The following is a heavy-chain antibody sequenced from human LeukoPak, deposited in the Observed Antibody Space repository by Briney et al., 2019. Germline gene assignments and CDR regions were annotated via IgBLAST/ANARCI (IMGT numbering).Heavy chain of an antibody. D-gene: IGHD3-3*01. CDR1: GGSISSYY. J-gene: IGHJ6*03. V-gene: IGHV4-4*07. CDR3: AREITIFGVVINYYYYMDV. Sequence: KPSETLSLTCTVSGGSISSYYWSWIRQPAGKGLEWIGRIYTSGSTNYNPSLKSRVTISVDKSKNQFSLKLSSVTAADTAVYYCAREITIFGVVINYYYYMDVWGKGTTVTVSS. CDR2: IYTSGST.